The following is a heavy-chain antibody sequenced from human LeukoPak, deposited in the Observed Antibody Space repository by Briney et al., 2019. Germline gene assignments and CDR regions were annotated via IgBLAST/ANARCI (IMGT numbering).Heavy chain of an antibody. D-gene: IGHD4-17*01. J-gene: IGHJ6*02. V-gene: IGHV3-21*01. CDR1: GFTFSSYS. Sequence: GGSLRLSCAASGFTFSSYSMNWVRQAPGKGLEWVSSISSSSSYIYYADSVKGRFTISRDNAKNSLYLQMNSLRAEDTAVYYCARDRLRTTVTTYYYYGMDVWGQGTTVTVSS. CDR3: ARDRLRTTVTTYYYYGMDV. CDR2: ISSSSSYI.